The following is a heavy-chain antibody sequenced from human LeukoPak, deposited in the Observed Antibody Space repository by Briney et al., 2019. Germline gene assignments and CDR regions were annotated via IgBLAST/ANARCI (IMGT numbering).Heavy chain of an antibody. Sequence: ASVKVSCKTSGGAFSSYDISWLRQAPGQGLEWMGGITPIFGTANYAQKFQGRVTITAVESMSTAYMELSSLRSEDTAVYYCAKGGNYDILTGYRLSRPFHFDYWGQGTLVTVSS. V-gene: IGHV1-69*13. CDR3: AKGGNYDILTGYRLSRPFHFDY. CDR2: ITPIFGTA. J-gene: IGHJ4*02. CDR1: GGAFSSYD. D-gene: IGHD3-9*01.